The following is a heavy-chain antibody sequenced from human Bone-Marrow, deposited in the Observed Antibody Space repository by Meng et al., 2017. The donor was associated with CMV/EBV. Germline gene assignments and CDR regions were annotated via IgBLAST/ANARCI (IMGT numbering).Heavy chain of an antibody. Sequence: GGSLRLSCAASGFTFSSYSMNWVRQAPGKGLEWASSISSSSSYIYYADSVKGRFTISRDNAKNSLYLQMNSLRAEDTAVYYCARDVIVVVPAAIEVYYYGMDVWGQGTTVTVSS. CDR3: ARDVIVVVPAAIEVYYYGMDV. CDR1: GFTFSSYS. J-gene: IGHJ6*02. V-gene: IGHV3-21*01. CDR2: ISSSSSYI. D-gene: IGHD2-2*02.